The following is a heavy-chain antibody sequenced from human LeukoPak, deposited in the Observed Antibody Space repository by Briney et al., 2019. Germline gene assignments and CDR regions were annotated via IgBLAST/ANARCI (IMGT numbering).Heavy chain of an antibody. J-gene: IGHJ4*02. V-gene: IGHV4-39*07. CDR1: GGSISSSSYY. Sequence: SETLSLTCTVSGGSISSSSYYWGWIRQPPGKGLEWIGSIYYSGSTYYNPSLKSRVTISVDTSKNQFSLKLSSVTAADTAVYYCARMSVVPIEPYYFDYWGQGTLVTVSS. D-gene: IGHD2-2*01. CDR2: IYYSGST. CDR3: ARMSVVPIEPYYFDY.